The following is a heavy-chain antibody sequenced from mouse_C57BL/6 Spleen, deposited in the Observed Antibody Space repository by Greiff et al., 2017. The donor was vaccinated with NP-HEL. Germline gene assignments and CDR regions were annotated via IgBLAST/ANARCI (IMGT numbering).Heavy chain of an antibody. CDR2: IYPGDGDT. CDR1: GYAFSSSW. Sequence: VQLQQSGPELVKPGASVKISCKASGYAFSSSWMNWVKQRPGKGLEWIGRIYPGDGDTNYNGKFKGKATLTADKSSSTAYMQLSSLTSEDSAVYFCAREATRYFDVWGTGTTVTVSS. V-gene: IGHV1-82*01. J-gene: IGHJ1*03. CDR3: AREATRYFDV. D-gene: IGHD1-1*01.